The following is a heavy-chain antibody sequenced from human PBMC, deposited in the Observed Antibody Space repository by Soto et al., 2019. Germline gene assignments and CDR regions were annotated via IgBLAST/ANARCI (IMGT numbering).Heavy chain of an antibody. CDR1: GFTFDDYT. CDR3: AKGMDDPYYYGMDV. J-gene: IGHJ6*02. D-gene: IGHD3-3*01. CDR2: ISWDGGST. Sequence: LRLSCAASGFTFDDYTMHWVRQAPGKGLEWVSLISWDGGSTHYADSVKGRFTISRDNSKNSLYLQMNSLRTEDTALYYCAKGMDDPYYYGMDVWGQGTTVTVSS. V-gene: IGHV3-43*01.